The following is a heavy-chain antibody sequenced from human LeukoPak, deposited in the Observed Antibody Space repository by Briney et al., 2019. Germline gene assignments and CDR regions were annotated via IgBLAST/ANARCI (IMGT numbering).Heavy chain of an antibody. CDR3: ARVGDGYNPTFFFDY. V-gene: IGHV3-20*04. D-gene: IGHD5-24*01. CDR1: GFTFDDYG. CDR2: INWNGGST. J-gene: IGHJ4*02. Sequence: PGGSLRLSCAASGFTFDDYGMSWVRQAPGKWLEWVSGINWNGGSTGYADSVKGRFTISRDNAKNSLYLQMNSLRAKDTALYSCARVGDGYNPTFFFDYWGQGTLVTVSS.